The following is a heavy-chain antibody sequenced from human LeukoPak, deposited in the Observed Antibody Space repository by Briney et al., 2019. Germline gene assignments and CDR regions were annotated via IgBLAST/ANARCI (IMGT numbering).Heavy chain of an antibody. Sequence: GGSLRLSCAASGFTFSSYGMHWVRQAPGKGLEWVAVIWYDGSNKYYADSVKGRFTISRDNSKNTLYLQMNSLRAEGTAVYYCARYCSSTSCSNFDYWGQGTLVTVSS. CDR2: IWYDGSNK. CDR3: ARYCSSTSCSNFDY. J-gene: IGHJ4*02. D-gene: IGHD2-2*01. V-gene: IGHV3-33*01. CDR1: GFTFSSYG.